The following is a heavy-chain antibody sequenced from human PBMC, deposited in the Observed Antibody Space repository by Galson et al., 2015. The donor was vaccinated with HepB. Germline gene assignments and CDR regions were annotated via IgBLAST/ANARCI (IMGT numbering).Heavy chain of an antibody. Sequence: SLRLSCAASGSTFSSYGMHWVRQAPGKGLEWVAVISYDGSNKYYADSVKGRFTISRDNSKNTLYLQMNSLRAEDTAVYYCAKKSQLWLRGGLYYGMDVWGQGTTVTVSS. V-gene: IGHV3-30*18. J-gene: IGHJ6*02. CDR3: AKKSQLWLRGGLYYGMDV. D-gene: IGHD5-18*01. CDR2: ISYDGSNK. CDR1: GSTFSSYG.